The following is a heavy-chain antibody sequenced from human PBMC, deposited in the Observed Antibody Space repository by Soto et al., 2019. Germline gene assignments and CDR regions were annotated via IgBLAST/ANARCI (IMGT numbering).Heavy chain of an antibody. D-gene: IGHD2-15*01. Sequence: VGSLRLSCAASGFTFSNHAMSWVRQAPGKGLEWVSIISASGDCTHYADSVKGRFTIPRDNSKNTMYMQMNNLRADDTAVYYCASLVVTATSLTGGWSDPWGQGILVTVSS. CDR3: ASLVVTATSLTGGWSDP. CDR2: ISASGDCT. V-gene: IGHV3-23*01. CDR1: GFTFSNHA. J-gene: IGHJ5*02.